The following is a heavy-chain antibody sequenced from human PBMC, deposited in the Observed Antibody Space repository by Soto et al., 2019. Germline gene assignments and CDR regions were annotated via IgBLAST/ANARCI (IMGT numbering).Heavy chain of an antibody. J-gene: IGHJ5*02. Sequence: SETLSLTCAVSGGSISSYYWSWIRQPAGKGLEWIGRIYTSGSTNYNPSLKSRVTMSVDTSKNQFSLKLSSVTAADTAVYYCARDVTMVRGVIIKPPSWFDPWGQGTLVTVSS. D-gene: IGHD3-10*01. CDR2: IYTSGST. CDR1: GGSISSYY. V-gene: IGHV4-4*07. CDR3: ARDVTMVRGVIIKPPSWFDP.